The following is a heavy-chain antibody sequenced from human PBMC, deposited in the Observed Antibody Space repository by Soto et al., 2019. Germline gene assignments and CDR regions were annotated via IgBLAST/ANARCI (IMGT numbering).Heavy chain of an antibody. V-gene: IGHV3-9*01. CDR3: AKAPLRYSSGWYAFDI. CDR1: GFTFDDYA. J-gene: IGHJ3*02. D-gene: IGHD6-19*01. Sequence: GGSLRLSCAASGFTFDDYAMHWVRQAPGKGLEWVSGISWNSGSIGYADSVKGRFTISRDNAKNSLYLQMNSLRAEDTALYYCAKAPLRYSSGWYAFDIWGQGTMVTVSS. CDR2: ISWNSGSI.